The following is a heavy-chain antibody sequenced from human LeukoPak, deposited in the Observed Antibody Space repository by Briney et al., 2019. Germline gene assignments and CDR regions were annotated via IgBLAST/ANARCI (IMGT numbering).Heavy chain of an antibody. V-gene: IGHV3-48*01. J-gene: IGHJ4*02. D-gene: IGHD6-19*01. CDR2: ISGSSSTI. Sequence: PGGSLRLSCAASGFTFSSYSMNWVRQAPGKGLEWGSYISGSSSTIYYADSVKGRFTISRDNGKNTLYLQMNSLRAEDTAVYYCARDPSSGWLPDDYWGQGTLVTVSS. CDR3: ARDPSSGWLPDDY. CDR1: GFTFSSYS.